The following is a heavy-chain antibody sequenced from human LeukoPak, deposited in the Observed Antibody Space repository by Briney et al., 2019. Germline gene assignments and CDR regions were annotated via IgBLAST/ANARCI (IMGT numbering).Heavy chain of an antibody. D-gene: IGHD4-17*01. Sequence: SETLSLTCTVSGGSISSSSYYWGWIRQPPGKGLEWIGYIYYSGSTYYNPSLKSRVTISVDTSKNQFSLKLSSVTAADTAVYYCARETYGDYRGDYWGQGTLVTVSS. CDR1: GGSISSSSYY. CDR2: IYYSGST. CDR3: ARETYGDYRGDY. V-gene: IGHV4-30-4*08. J-gene: IGHJ4*02.